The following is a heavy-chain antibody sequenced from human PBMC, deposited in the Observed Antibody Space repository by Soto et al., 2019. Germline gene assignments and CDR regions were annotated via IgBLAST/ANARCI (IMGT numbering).Heavy chain of an antibody. CDR3: ATIGGSYKY. D-gene: IGHD3-16*01. V-gene: IGHV5-10-1*01. CDR1: VYSFTSYW. J-gene: IGHJ4*02. Sequence: GESLKISCKGSVYSFTSYWISWLRQMPGKGLEWMGRIDPSDSYTNYSPSFQGHVTISADKYISTAYLQWSSLKASDTAMYYCATIGGSYKYWGQGTLVTLSS. CDR2: IDPSDSYT.